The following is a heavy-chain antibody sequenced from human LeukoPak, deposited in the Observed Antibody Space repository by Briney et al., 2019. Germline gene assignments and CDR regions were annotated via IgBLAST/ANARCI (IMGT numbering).Heavy chain of an antibody. Sequence: PSETLSLTCTVSGGSISSSSYYWGWIRQPPGKGLEWIGSIYYSGSTYYNPSLKSRVTISVDTSKNQFSLKLSSVTAADTAVYYCARGTGDGYNLFDYWGQGTLVTVSS. CDR1: GGSISSSSYY. D-gene: IGHD5-24*01. CDR3: ARGTGDGYNLFDY. J-gene: IGHJ4*02. V-gene: IGHV4-39*01. CDR2: IYYSGST.